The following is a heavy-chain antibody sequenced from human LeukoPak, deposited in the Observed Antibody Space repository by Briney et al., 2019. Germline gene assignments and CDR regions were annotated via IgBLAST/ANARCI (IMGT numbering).Heavy chain of an antibody. D-gene: IGHD3-9*01. CDR2: ISYAGRT. J-gene: IGHJ4*02. CDR1: GCSFRSSSHY. Sequence: SETLSLTCTVSGCSFRSSSHYYSWIRQPPGKGLEWVASISYAGRTYYNPSLKSRVIISEDTSKKQFSLRLSSVTAADTAVYYCARGYYDVLSGHPKNFDYWGQGTLVTVSS. V-gene: IGHV4-39*01. CDR3: ARGYYDVLSGHPKNFDY.